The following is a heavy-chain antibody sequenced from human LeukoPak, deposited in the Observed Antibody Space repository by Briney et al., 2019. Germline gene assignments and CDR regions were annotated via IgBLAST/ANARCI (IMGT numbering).Heavy chain of an antibody. Sequence: GGSLRLSCAASGLIFSNYWMSWVRQAPGKGLEWVANIKEDGSEMYYVDSVKGRFTISRDNAKKSLYLQMNSLRADDTAVYYCARQETTTYNGAFDIWGQGTMVTVSS. V-gene: IGHV3-7*01. D-gene: IGHD1-1*01. CDR1: GLIFSNYW. CDR2: IKEDGSEM. J-gene: IGHJ3*02. CDR3: ARQETTTYNGAFDI.